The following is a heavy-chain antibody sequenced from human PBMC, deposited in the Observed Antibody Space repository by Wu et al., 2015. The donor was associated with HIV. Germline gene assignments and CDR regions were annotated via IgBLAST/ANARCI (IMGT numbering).Heavy chain of an antibody. D-gene: IGHD1-1*01. CDR1: GHTSNNYA. Sequence: QVQLLQSGAEVKKPGASVKVSCKASGHTSNNYAVTWVRQAPGQGLQWMGWISVYNGNSNSSQKLQGRLTMTTDTSTSTTYMELRSLRSDDTAVYFCARDGGVDWDDSGSEFWGQGTLVTVSS. CDR2: ISVYNGNS. J-gene: IGHJ4*02. CDR3: ARDGGVDWDDSGSEF. V-gene: IGHV1-18*01.